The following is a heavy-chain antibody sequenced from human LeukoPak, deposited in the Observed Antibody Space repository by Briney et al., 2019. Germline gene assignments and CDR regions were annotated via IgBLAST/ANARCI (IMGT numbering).Heavy chain of an antibody. CDR1: GFTFSSYA. CDR2: ICGSGGST. D-gene: IGHD6-6*01. V-gene: IGHV3-23*01. J-gene: IGHJ4*02. Sequence: GGSLRLSCAASGFTFSSYAMSWVRQAPGKGLEWVSAICGSGGSTYYADSVKGRFTISRDNSKNTLYLQMNNLRAEDTAVYYCAKDRIGIAARHDYWGQGTLVTVSS. CDR3: AKDRIGIAARHDY.